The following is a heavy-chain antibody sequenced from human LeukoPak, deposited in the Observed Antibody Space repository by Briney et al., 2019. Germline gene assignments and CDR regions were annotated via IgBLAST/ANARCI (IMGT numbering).Heavy chain of an antibody. CDR2: IYYSGST. J-gene: IGHJ5*02. CDR1: GGSISSGGYY. D-gene: IGHD6-13*01. Sequence: PSQTLSLTCTVSGGSISSGGYYWSWIRQHPGKGLEWIGYIYYSGSTYYNPSLKSRVTISVDTSKNQFSLKLSSVTAADTAVYYCARETAAAAGIWGWFDPWGQGTLVTVSS. V-gene: IGHV4-31*03. CDR3: ARETAAAAGIWGWFDP.